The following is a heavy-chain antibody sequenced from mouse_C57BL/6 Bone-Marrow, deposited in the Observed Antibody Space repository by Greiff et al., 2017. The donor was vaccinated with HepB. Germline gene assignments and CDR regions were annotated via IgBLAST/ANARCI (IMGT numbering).Heavy chain of an antibody. V-gene: IGHV5-6*01. CDR1: GFTFSSYG. CDR2: ISSGGSYT. CDR3: ARHQGYGSRWFAY. J-gene: IGHJ3*01. D-gene: IGHD1-1*01. Sequence: EVKVVESGGDLVKPGGSLKLSCAASGFTFSSYGMSWVRQTPDKRLEWVATISSGGSYTYYPDSVKGRFTISRDNAKNTLYLQMSRLKSEDTAMYYCARHQGYGSRWFAYWGQGTLVTVSA.